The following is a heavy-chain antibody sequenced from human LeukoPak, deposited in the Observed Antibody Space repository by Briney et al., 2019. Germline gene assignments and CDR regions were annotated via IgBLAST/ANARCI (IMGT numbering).Heavy chain of an antibody. CDR3: ARPDQRGYSYGYSAFDI. CDR1: GGSITSGNYY. V-gene: IGHV4-39*01. D-gene: IGHD5-18*01. CDR2: IYYSGST. Sequence: SETLSLTCTVSGGSITSGNYYWGWIRQPPGKGLEWIGSIYYSGSTYYNPSLNSRVTIFIDTSKNQFSLKLLSVTAADTAVYYCARPDQRGYSYGYSAFDIWGQGTMVTVSS. J-gene: IGHJ3*02.